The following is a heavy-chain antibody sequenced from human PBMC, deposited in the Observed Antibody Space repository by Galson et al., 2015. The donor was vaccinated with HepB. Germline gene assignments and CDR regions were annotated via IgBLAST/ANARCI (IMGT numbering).Heavy chain of an antibody. V-gene: IGHV1-3*01. Sequence: SVKVSCKASEYTFADYAMHWGRKAPGQRLEWMGWINAGNGNTKYSQKFQGRVTITRNTSATTAYMEMSSLRSADTAVYYCARDLGRYHDGLDYWGQGTLVTVSS. CDR3: ARDLGRYHDGLDY. CDR2: INAGNGNT. J-gene: IGHJ4*02. D-gene: IGHD3/OR15-3a*01. CDR1: EYTFADYA.